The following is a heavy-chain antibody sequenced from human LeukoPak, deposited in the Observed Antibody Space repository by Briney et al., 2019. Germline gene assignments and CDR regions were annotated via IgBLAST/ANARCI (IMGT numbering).Heavy chain of an antibody. V-gene: IGHV3-20*04. CDR1: GFTFDDYG. J-gene: IGHJ6*03. CDR2: RNGGST. Sequence: GGSLRLSCAASGFTFDDYGMSWVRQAPGKGLEWVSGRNGGSTGYADSVKGRFTISRDNAKNSLYLQMNSLRAEDTAVYYCAKDPNFYYCMDVWGKGTTVTISS. CDR3: AKDPNFYYCMDV.